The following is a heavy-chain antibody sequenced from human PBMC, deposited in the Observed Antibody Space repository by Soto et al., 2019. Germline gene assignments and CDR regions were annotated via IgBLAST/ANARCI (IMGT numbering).Heavy chain of an antibody. CDR3: ARDRGEVLLWFGELLRPNWFDP. Sequence: ASVKVSCKASGYTFTSYGISWVRQAPGQGLEWMGWISAYNGNTNYAQKLQGRVTMTTDTSTSTAYMELRSLRSDDTAVYYCARDRGEVLLWFGELLRPNWFDPWGQGTLVTVSS. V-gene: IGHV1-18*01. D-gene: IGHD3-10*01. J-gene: IGHJ5*02. CDR1: GYTFTSYG. CDR2: ISAYNGNT.